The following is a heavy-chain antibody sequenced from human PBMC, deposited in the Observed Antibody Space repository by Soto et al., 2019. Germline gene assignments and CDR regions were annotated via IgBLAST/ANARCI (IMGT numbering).Heavy chain of an antibody. CDR1: GFTFSSYA. J-gene: IGHJ4*02. Sequence: EVQLLESGGGLVQPGGSLRLSCAASGFTFSSYAMTWVRQAPGKGLEWVALILGGSGKTYYADSVKGRFTISRDNSKNTLDLQTTSLRAEDSALYYCVKGGPIGVSGDDYWGQGTLVTVSS. V-gene: IGHV3-23*01. CDR3: VKGGPIGVSGDDY. D-gene: IGHD6-19*01. CDR2: ILGGSGKT.